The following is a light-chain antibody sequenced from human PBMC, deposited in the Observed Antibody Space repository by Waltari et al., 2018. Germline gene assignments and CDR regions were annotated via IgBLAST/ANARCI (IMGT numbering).Light chain of an antibody. J-gene: IGLJ2*01. CDR3: QTWGTGTHVV. V-gene: IGLV4-69*01. CDR1: SGHSSYA. Sequence: QPELTQSPSASASLGASVKLTCILSSGHSSYAIAWHQQQPQKGPRYLMKLNSDGSHNKGDGIPDRFSGSSSGAERSLTISSLQSEDEADYYCQTWGTGTHVVFGGGTKLTVL. CDR2: LNSDGSH.